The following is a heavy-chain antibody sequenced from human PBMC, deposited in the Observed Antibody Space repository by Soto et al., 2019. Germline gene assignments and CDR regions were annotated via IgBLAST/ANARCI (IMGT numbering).Heavy chain of an antibody. CDR3: ARVVILVPTASTHYYYHLDV. V-gene: IGHV1-69*01. D-gene: IGHD2-15*01. J-gene: IGHJ6*02. Sequence: QVQLVQSGAEVRKPGSSVTVSCKASGGTFSNYAISWVRQAPGQGLEWMGGNIPTVGTGRYAQKFQGRVTITADEPTTTAYMELSSLRFEDTAVYYCARVVILVPTASTHYYYHLDVWGPGTTVTVSS. CDR2: NIPTVGTG. CDR1: GGTFSNYA.